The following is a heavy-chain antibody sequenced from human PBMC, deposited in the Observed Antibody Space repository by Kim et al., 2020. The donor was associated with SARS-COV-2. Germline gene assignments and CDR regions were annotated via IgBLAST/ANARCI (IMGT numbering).Heavy chain of an antibody. D-gene: IGHD5-18*01. CDR2: IYYSGST. V-gene: IGHV4-39*07. CDR1: GGSISSSSYY. CDR3: ARVGRRMTAMASDY. J-gene: IGHJ4*02. Sequence: SETLSLTCTVSGGSISSSSYYWGWIRQPPGKGLEWIGSIYYSGSTYYNPSLKSRVTISVDTSKNQFSLKLSSVTAADTAVYYCARVGRRMTAMASDYWGQGTLVTVSS.